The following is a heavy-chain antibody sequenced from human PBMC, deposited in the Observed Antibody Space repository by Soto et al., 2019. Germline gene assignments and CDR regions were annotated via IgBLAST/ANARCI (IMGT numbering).Heavy chain of an antibody. D-gene: IGHD6-6*01. V-gene: IGHV4-34*01. CDR3: ARWGSTQLVDY. J-gene: IGHJ4*02. Sequence: SEPLSLTCAVYGGSFSGYYWSWIRQPPGKGLEWIGEINHSGSTNYNPSLKSRVTISVDTSKNQFSLKLSSVTAADTAVYYCARWGSTQLVDYWGQGTLVTVSS. CDR2: INHSGST. CDR1: GGSFSGYY.